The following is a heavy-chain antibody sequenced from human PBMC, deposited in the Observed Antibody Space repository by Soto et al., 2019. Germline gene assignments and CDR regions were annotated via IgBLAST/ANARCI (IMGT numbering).Heavy chain of an antibody. Sequence: GGSLRLSCAASGFTFSSYGMHWVRQAPGKGLEWVAVISYDGSNKYYADSVKGRFTISRDNSKNTLYLQMNSLRAEDTAVYYCAKDTVNTAMAEMGLYTTYYYGMDVWGQGTTVTVSS. J-gene: IGHJ6*02. CDR1: GFTFSSYG. D-gene: IGHD5-18*01. V-gene: IGHV3-30*18. CDR3: AKDTVNTAMAEMGLYTTYYYGMDV. CDR2: ISYDGSNK.